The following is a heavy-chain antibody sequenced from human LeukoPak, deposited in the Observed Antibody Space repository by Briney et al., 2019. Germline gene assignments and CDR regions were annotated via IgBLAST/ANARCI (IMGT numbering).Heavy chain of an antibody. CDR1: GGSISSYY. CDR3: ARGGHYYDSSGYYGY. V-gene: IGHV4-59*01. Sequence: KPSETLSLTCTVSGGSISSYYWSWIRQPPGKGLEWIGYIYYSGSTNYNPSLKSRVTISVDTSKNQFSLKLSSVTAADTAVYYCARGGHYYDSSGYYGYWGQGTLVTVSS. CDR2: IYYSGST. J-gene: IGHJ4*02. D-gene: IGHD3-22*01.